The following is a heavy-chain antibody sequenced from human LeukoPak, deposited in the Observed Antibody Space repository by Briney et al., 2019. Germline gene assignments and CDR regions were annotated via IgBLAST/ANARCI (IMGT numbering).Heavy chain of an antibody. CDR2: IHSAGTT. Sequence: PGGSLRLSCAASRFTVSRNYMSWVRQAPGKGLEWVPLIHSAGTTYYADSVKGRFTISRDNSKNTLYLQMHSLRPEDTAVHYFERDIGEGAFYIWGERTMVTVSS. D-gene: IGHD3-10*01. J-gene: IGHJ3*02. V-gene: IGHV3-53*01. CDR1: RFTVSRNY. CDR3: ERDIGEGAFYI.